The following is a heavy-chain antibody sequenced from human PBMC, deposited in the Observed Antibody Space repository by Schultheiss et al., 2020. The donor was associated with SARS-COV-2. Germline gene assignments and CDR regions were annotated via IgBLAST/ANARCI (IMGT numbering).Heavy chain of an antibody. V-gene: IGHV4-34*01. D-gene: IGHD3-3*01. CDR3: ARLRFLGGHTYAKTLQSYYYYMDV. CDR2: INHSGST. CDR1: GGSFSSYY. Sequence: SKTLSLTCAVYGGSFSSYYWSWIRQPPGKGLEWIGEINHSGSTNSNPSLKSRVTISVDTSKNQFSLKLSSVTAADTAVYYCARLRFLGGHTYAKTLQSYYYYMDVWGKGTTVTVSS. J-gene: IGHJ6*03.